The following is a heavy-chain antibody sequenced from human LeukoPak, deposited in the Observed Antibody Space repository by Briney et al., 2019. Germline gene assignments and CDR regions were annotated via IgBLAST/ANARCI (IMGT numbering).Heavy chain of an antibody. CDR1: GGSISGYY. CDR2: IYYSGTT. Sequence: PSETLSLTCTVSGGSISGYYWNWIRQPPGKGLEWIAYIYYSGTTDYNPSLKSRVTISVDASKNQFSLKLSSVTAADTAVYYCAKCTTRNSHYPIGSWGQGTLVTVSS. D-gene: IGHD4-17*01. J-gene: IGHJ5*01. V-gene: IGHV4-59*01. CDR3: AKCTTRNSHYPIGS.